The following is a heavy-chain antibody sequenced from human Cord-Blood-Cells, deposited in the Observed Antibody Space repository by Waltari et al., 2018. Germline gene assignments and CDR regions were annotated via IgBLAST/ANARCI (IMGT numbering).Heavy chain of an antibody. CDR3: AKDGPAAGRYKY. D-gene: IGHD6-13*01. J-gene: IGHJ4*02. CDR2: ISGSGGST. Sequence: EVQLLESGGGLVQPGGSLRLPCAASGFTFSRSAMSWVCQAPGKGLEWVSAISGSGGSTYYADSVKGRFTISRDNSKNTLYLQMNSLRAEDTAVYYCAKDGPAAGRYKYWGQGTLVTVSS. V-gene: IGHV3-23*01. CDR1: GFTFSRSA.